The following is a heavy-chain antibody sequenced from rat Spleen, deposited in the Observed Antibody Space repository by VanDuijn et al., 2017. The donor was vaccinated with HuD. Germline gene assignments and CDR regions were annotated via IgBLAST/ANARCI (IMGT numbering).Heavy chain of an antibody. CDR3: ARSDYYYSNYIPFAF. V-gene: IGHV5-25*01. CDR2: ISTGGGNT. D-gene: IGHD1-2*01. CDR1: GFTFSNYY. J-gene: IGHJ3*01. Sequence: EVQLVESGGGLVQPGRSMKLSCTVSGFTFSNYYMAWARQAPTKGLEWVASISTGGGNTYYRDSVKGRFTISRDNAKSTLYLEMDSLRSEDTATYYCARSDYYYSNYIPFAFWGQGTLVTVSS.